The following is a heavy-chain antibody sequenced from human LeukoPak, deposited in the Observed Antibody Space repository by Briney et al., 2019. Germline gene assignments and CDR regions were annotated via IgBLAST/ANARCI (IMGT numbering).Heavy chain of an antibody. Sequence: PSETLSLTCAVYGGSFSGYYWSWIRQPPGKGLEWIGEISHSGSTNYNPSLKSRVTISVDTSKNQFSLKLSSVTAADTAVYYCAGIRIAAAAYYWGQGTLVTVSS. CDR1: GGSFSGYY. J-gene: IGHJ4*02. CDR2: ISHSGST. V-gene: IGHV4-34*01. CDR3: AGIRIAAAAYY. D-gene: IGHD6-13*01.